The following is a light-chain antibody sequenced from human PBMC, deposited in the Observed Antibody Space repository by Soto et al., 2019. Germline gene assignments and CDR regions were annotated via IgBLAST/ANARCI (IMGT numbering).Light chain of an antibody. Sequence: DIQMTQSPSTLSASVGDRVTITCRASQSISSWLAWYQQKPGKAPKLLIYDAFSLESGVPSRFSGSGSGTEFTLTISSLPPDDFATYYCQQYNSYPFTFGPGTKVDIK. CDR3: QQYNSYPFT. J-gene: IGKJ3*01. CDR1: QSISSW. V-gene: IGKV1-5*01. CDR2: DAF.